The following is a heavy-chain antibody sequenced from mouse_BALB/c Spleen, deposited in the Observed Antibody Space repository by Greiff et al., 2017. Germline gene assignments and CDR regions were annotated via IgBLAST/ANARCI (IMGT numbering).Heavy chain of an antibody. CDR1: GFTFSSYA. J-gene: IGHJ3*01. V-gene: IGHV5-6-5*01. D-gene: IGHD1-1*01. Sequence: EVKVVESGGGLVKPGGSLKLSCAASGFTFSSYAMSWVRQTPEKRLERVASISSGGSTYYPDSVKGRFTISRDNARNILYLQMSSLRSEDTAMYYCARGGYGSEAAYWGQGTLVTVSA. CDR3: ARGGYGSEAAY. CDR2: ISSGGST.